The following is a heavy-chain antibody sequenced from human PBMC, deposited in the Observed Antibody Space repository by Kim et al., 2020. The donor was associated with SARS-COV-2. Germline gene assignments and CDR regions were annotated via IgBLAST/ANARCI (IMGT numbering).Heavy chain of an antibody. D-gene: IGHD2-2*01. J-gene: IGHJ6*02. Sequence: SETLSLTCAVYGGSFSGYYWSWIRQPPGKGLEWIGEINHSGSTNYNPSLKSRVTISVDTSKNQFSLKLSSVTAADTAVYYCARGDVVVPAALFGMDVWGQGTTVTVSS. CDR3: ARGDVVVPAALFGMDV. CDR1: GGSFSGYY. CDR2: INHSGST. V-gene: IGHV4-34*01.